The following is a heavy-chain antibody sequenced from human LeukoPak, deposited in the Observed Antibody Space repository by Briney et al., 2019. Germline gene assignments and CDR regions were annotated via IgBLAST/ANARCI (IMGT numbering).Heavy chain of an antibody. CDR2: IYYSGSA. CDR3: ARAYSSGWYPAGFDY. CDR1: GGSISSYY. D-gene: IGHD6-19*01. V-gene: IGHV4-59*08. J-gene: IGHJ4*02. Sequence: SETLSLTCTVSGGSISSYYWSWIRQPPGKGLEWIGYIYYSGSATYNPSLKSRVTISVDTSKNQFSLELSSVTAGDTAVYCCARAYSSGWYPAGFDYWGQGTLVTVSS.